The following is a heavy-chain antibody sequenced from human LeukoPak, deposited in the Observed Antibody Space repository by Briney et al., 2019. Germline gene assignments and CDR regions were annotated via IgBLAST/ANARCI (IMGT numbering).Heavy chain of an antibody. CDR3: AKGYSTGWYTVDY. CDR2: ISSDGSNK. CDR1: GFTFSTYG. D-gene: IGHD6-19*01. Sequence: GGSLRLSCVASGFTFSTYGMHWVRQAPGKGLEWVAVISSDGSNKYYADSVKGRFTISRDNSKNTLYLQMNSLRAEDTAFYYCAKGYSTGWYTVDYWGQGTLVTVSS. J-gene: IGHJ4*02. V-gene: IGHV3-30*18.